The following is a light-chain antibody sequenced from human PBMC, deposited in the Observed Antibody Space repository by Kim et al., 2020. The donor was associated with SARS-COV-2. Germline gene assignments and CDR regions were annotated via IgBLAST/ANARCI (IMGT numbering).Light chain of an antibody. Sequence: GQSIATSGTENSGDVGYSTYVSWYQQHPGKAPKLIMYDVSERASGVSDRFSGSQSGKTASLTISGLRAEEEADYYCSSHTTSSTYVFGSGTKVTVL. CDR1: SGDVGYSTY. CDR3: SSHTTSSTYV. V-gene: IGLV2-14*04. J-gene: IGLJ1*01. CDR2: DVS.